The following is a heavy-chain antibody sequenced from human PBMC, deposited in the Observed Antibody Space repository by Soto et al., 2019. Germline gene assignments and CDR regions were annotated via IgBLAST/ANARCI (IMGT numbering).Heavy chain of an antibody. V-gene: IGHV1-46*01. CDR1: GYTFPSYY. J-gene: IGHJ4*02. CDR2: INPSGGST. CDR3: ARDLGFGDGYNLPFDY. Sequence: GASVKVSCKASGYTFPSYYMHWVRQAPGQGLEWMGIINPSGGSTSYAQKFQGRVTMTRDTSTSTVYMELSSLRSEDTAVYYCARDLGFGDGYNLPFDYWGQGTLVTVSS. D-gene: IGHD5-12*01.